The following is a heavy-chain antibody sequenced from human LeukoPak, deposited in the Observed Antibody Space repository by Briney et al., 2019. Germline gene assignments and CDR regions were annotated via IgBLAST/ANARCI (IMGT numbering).Heavy chain of an antibody. J-gene: IGHJ5*02. V-gene: IGHV3-53*01. CDR1: GFTASSNY. CDR2: IYSGGST. CDR3: ARDRDYYGFDP. Sequence: PGGSLRLSCAASGFTASSNYMSWVRQAPGKGLEWVSVIYSGGSTYYADSVKGRFTISRDNSKNTLYLQMNSLRAEDTAVYYCARDRDYYGFDPWGQGTLVTVSS. D-gene: IGHD3-10*01.